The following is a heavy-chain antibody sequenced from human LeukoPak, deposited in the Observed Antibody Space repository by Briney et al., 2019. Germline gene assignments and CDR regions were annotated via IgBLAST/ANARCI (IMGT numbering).Heavy chain of an antibody. D-gene: IGHD2-2*01. Sequence: GGSLRLSCAASGFTFSSYWMHWVRQAPGKGLVWVSRINSDGSSTSYADSVKGRFTISRDIAKNTLYLQMNSLRAEDTAVYYCARVRITRANWFDPWGQGTLVTVSS. CDR1: GFTFSSYW. CDR3: ARVRITRANWFDP. CDR2: INSDGSST. J-gene: IGHJ5*02. V-gene: IGHV3-74*01.